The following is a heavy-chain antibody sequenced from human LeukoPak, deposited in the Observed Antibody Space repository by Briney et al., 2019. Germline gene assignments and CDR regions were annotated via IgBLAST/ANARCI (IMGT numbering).Heavy chain of an antibody. V-gene: IGHV4-59*01. CDR1: GGSISSYY. CDR2: IYYSGST. Sequence: SETLSLTCTVSGGSISSYYWSWIRQPPGKGLEWIGYIYYSGSTNYNPSLKSRVTISVDTSKNQFSLKLSSVTAAGTAVYYCARAVVAATSGFDYWGQGTLVTVSS. CDR3: ARAVVAATSGFDY. D-gene: IGHD2-15*01. J-gene: IGHJ4*02.